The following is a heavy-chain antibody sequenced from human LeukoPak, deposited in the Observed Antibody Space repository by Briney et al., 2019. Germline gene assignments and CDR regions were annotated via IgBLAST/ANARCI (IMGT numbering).Heavy chain of an antibody. J-gene: IGHJ4*02. V-gene: IGHV3-9*01. Sequence: GRSLRLSCAASGFTFDDYAMHWVRQAPGKGLEWVSGTSWNSGSIGYADSVKGRFTISRDNAKNSLYLQMNSLRAEDTAVYYCARLLEYYFDYWGQGTLVTVSS. CDR1: GFTFDDYA. CDR3: ARLLEYYFDY. CDR2: TSWNSGSI. D-gene: IGHD1-26*01.